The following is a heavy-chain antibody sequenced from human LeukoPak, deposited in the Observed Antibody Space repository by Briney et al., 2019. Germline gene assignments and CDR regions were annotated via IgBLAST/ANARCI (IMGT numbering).Heavy chain of an antibody. V-gene: IGHV1-69*01. CDR1: GGTFFNYG. Sequence: ASVKVSCKASGGTFFNYGVTWVRQAPGQGLEWMGGVIPVLGKAHYAQSLQGRVTITADESTSTAYMELSSLRSEDTAVYYCAREPEIRIGKWFDPWGQGTLVTVSS. J-gene: IGHJ5*02. D-gene: IGHD2-15*01. CDR2: VIPVLGKA. CDR3: AREPEIRIGKWFDP.